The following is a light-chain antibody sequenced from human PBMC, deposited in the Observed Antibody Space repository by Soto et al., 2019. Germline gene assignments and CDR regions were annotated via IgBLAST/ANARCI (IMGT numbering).Light chain of an antibody. CDR1: QSFNSN. J-gene: IGKJ1*01. CDR3: QQYNIWPPWT. V-gene: IGKV3-15*01. Sequence: EIWLTQFPGTLSLSPGERATLSCTASQSFNSNYLAWYQQKPGQAPRLLIYGASTRATGILARFSGSGSGTEFTLTISSLQSEDFAVYYCQQYNIWPPWTFGQGTKVDIK. CDR2: GAS.